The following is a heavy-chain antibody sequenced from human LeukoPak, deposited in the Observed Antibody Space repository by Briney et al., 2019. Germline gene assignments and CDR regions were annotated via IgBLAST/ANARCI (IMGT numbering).Heavy chain of an antibody. V-gene: IGHV4-59*01. CDR3: ARVMVRGVIIAPDAFDI. J-gene: IGHJ3*02. CDR2: IYYSGST. Sequence: SETLSLTCTVSGGSISSYYWSWIRQPPGKGLEWIGYIYYSGSTNYNPSLKSRVTISVDTSKNQFSLKLSSVTAADTAVYYCARVMVRGVIIAPDAFDIWGQGTMVTVSS. D-gene: IGHD3-10*01. CDR1: GGSISSYY.